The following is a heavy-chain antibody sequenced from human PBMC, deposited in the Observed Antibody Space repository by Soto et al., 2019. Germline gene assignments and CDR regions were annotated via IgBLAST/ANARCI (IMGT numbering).Heavy chain of an antibody. CDR1: GGSISSGDYY. J-gene: IGHJ4*02. V-gene: IGHV4-30-4*01. CDR2: IYYSGST. CDR3: ARDWPIRGYSYGYKDY. D-gene: IGHD5-18*01. Sequence: PSETLSLTCTVSGGSISSGDYYWSWIRQPPGKGLEWIGYIYYSGSTYYNPSLKSRVTISVDTSKNQFSLKLSSVTAADTAVYYCARDWPIRGYSYGYKDYWGQGTLVTVS.